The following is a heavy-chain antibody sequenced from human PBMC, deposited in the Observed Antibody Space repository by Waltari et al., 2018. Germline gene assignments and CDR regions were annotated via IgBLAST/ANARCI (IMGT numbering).Heavy chain of an antibody. CDR2: INHSGSS. Sequence: QVQLQQWGAGLLKPSETLSLTCAVYGGSFSGYYWSWIRQPPGKGLEWIGEINHSGSSNNNPSVKSRDTRSVDTSKNQVSLKLSSVTAADTAVYYCASLAARRNYYYYYMDVWGKGTTVTVSS. D-gene: IGHD6-6*01. J-gene: IGHJ6*03. CDR3: ASLAARRNYYYYYMDV. V-gene: IGHV4-34*04. CDR1: GGSFSGYY.